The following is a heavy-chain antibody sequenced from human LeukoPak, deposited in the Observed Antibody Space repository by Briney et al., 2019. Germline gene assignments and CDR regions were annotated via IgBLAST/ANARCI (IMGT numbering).Heavy chain of an antibody. CDR3: ARLVDSSGYYDGTFDY. Sequence: PSETLSHTCTVSGGSISSSSYYWGWIRQPPGKGLEWIGSIYYSGSTYYNPSLKSRVTISVDTSKNQFSLKLSSVTAADTAVYYCARLVDSSGYYDGTFDYWGQGTLVTVSS. V-gene: IGHV4-39*01. CDR2: IYYSGST. D-gene: IGHD3-22*01. CDR1: GGSISSSSYY. J-gene: IGHJ4*02.